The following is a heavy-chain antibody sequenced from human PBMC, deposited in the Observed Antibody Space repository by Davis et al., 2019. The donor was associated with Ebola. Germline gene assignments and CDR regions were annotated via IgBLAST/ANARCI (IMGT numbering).Heavy chain of an antibody. CDR2: IYYSGST. D-gene: IGHD6-13*01. V-gene: IGHV4-59*12. CDR1: GGSISSYY. J-gene: IGHJ6*02. CDR3: ARGGVIAAAGNDDFYYYYGMDV. Sequence: SETLSLTCTVSGGSISSYYWSWIRQPPGKGLEWIGYIYYSGSTNYNPSLKSRVTISVDTSKSQFSLKLSSVTAADTAVYYCARGGVIAAAGNDDFYYYYGMDVWGQGTTVTVSS.